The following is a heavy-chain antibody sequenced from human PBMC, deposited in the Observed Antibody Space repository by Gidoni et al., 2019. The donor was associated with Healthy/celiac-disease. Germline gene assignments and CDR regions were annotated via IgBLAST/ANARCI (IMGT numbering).Heavy chain of an antibody. CDR1: GGSISSSSYY. V-gene: IGHV4-39*01. CDR2: IYYSGST. Sequence: QLQLQESGPGLVKPSETLSLTCTVSGGSISSSSYYWGWISQPPGKGLGWIGSIYYSGSTYYNPSLKSRVTISVDTSKNLFSLKLSSVTAADTAVYYCARSFYSNYDLYYFDYWGQGTLVTVSS. D-gene: IGHD4-4*01. J-gene: IGHJ4*02. CDR3: ARSFYSNYDLYYFDY.